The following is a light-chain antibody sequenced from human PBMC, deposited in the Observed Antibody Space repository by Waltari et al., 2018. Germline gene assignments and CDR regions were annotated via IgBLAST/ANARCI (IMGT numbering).Light chain of an antibody. CDR2: RNN. V-gene: IGLV1-47*01. CDR3: AAWDDSLSGGV. Sequence: QSVLTQPPSASGTPGQRVTISCSGSSSNIGSNYVYCYQQLPGTAPKRLIYRNNRRPAGVPDRFSGPKYGTSASWAMSGLRSEDEADDECAAWDDSLSGGVFGGGTKLTVL. J-gene: IGLJ2*01. CDR1: SSNIGSNY.